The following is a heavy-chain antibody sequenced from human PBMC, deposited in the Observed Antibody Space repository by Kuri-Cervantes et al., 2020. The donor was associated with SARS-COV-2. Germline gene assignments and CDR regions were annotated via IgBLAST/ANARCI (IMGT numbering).Heavy chain of an antibody. Sequence: GGSLRLACEASGFTFSASYMSWIRQAPGKGLEWLSYIGGGGVTIDYADSVKGRFTISRDNAKNSLYLEMNSLRAEDTAVYYCAKDLESQQLVRGLVYYYYYMDVWGKGTTVTVSS. CDR2: IGGGGVTI. J-gene: IGHJ6*03. D-gene: IGHD6-13*01. CDR3: AKDLESQQLVRGLVYYYYYMDV. V-gene: IGHV3-11*04. CDR1: GFTFSASY.